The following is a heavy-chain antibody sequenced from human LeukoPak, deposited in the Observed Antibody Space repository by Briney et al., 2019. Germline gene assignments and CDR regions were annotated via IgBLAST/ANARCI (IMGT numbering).Heavy chain of an antibody. V-gene: IGHV3-7*01. CDR2: IKKDGSEK. CDR1: GFTFSSYW. D-gene: IGHD5-18*01. J-gene: IGHJ4*02. Sequence: GGSLRLSCAVSGFTFSSYWMSWVRQAPGKGLEWVANIKKDGSEKYYVDSVKGRFTISRDNARTSLYLQMNSLRAEDTAVYYCARHLSGITGYTYGRGIDYWGQGTLVTVSS. CDR3: ARHLSGITGYTYGRGIDY.